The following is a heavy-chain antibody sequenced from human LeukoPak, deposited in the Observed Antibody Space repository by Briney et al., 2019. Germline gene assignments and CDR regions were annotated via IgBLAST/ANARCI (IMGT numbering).Heavy chain of an antibody. D-gene: IGHD5-24*01. V-gene: IGHV3-20*04. Sequence: GGSLRLSCAASGFTFDDYGMSWVRQAPGKGLEWVSGINWNGGSTGYAGSVKGRFTISRDNAKNSLYLQMNSLRAEDTALYYCARDADRDGYNYYFDYWGQGTLVTVSS. CDR3: ARDADRDGYNYYFDY. CDR2: INWNGGST. CDR1: GFTFDDYG. J-gene: IGHJ4*02.